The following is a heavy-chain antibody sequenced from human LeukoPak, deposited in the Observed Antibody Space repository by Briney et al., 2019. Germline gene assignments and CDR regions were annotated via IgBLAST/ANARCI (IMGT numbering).Heavy chain of an antibody. Sequence: NPGGSLRLSCAASGFTFSTYNMNWVRQAPGKGLEWVSSITSSSTYIYYADSVKGRFTISRDNAKNSLYLQMNSLRAEDTAIYYCARDPYNGNYGDYYYYYMDVWGKGTTVTISS. CDR3: ARDPYNGNYGDYYYYYMDV. D-gene: IGHD1-26*01. CDR2: ITSSSTYI. V-gene: IGHV3-21*01. CDR1: GFTFSTYN. J-gene: IGHJ6*03.